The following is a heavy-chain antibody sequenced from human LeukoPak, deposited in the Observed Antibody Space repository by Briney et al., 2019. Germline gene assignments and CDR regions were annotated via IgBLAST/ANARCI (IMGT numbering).Heavy chain of an antibody. V-gene: IGHV4-4*09. CDR2: IYTSGST. J-gene: IGHJ4*02. CDR3: ARLHDSSGYYQGKYYYDY. CDR1: GGSISSSY. Sequence: PSETLSLTCTVSGGSISSSYWSWIRQPPGKGLEWIGYIYTSGSTNYNPSLKRRVTISVDTSKNQFSLKLSSVTAADTAVYYCARLHDSSGYYQGKYYYDYWGQGTLVTVSS. D-gene: IGHD3-22*01.